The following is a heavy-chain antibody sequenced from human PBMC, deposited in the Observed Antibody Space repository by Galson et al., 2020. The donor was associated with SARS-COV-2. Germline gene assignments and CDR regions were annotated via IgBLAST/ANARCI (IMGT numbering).Heavy chain of an antibody. Sequence: ASVKVSCKASGYTFISYDINWVRQATGQGLEWMGWMNPNSGNTGYAQKFQGRVTMTRNTSISTAYMELSSLRSEDTAVYYCARGRYTSTIFNYYYYMDVWGKGTTVTVSS. CDR2: MNPNSGNT. D-gene: IGHD3-3*01. CDR1: GYTFISYD. CDR3: ARGRYTSTIFNYYYYMDV. V-gene: IGHV1-8*01. J-gene: IGHJ6*03.